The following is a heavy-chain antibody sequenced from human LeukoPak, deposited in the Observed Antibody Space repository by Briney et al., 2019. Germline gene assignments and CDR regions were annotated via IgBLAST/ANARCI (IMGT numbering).Heavy chain of an antibody. CDR3: ARGRGYSYGTPFDY. Sequence: SVKVSCKASGGTFSSYAISWVRQAPGQGLEWMGGIIPIFGTANYAQKFQGRVTITADESTITAYMELSSLRSEDTAVYYCARGRGYSYGTPFDYWGQGTLVTVSS. J-gene: IGHJ4*02. D-gene: IGHD5-18*01. CDR2: IIPIFGTA. CDR1: GGTFSSYA. V-gene: IGHV1-69*01.